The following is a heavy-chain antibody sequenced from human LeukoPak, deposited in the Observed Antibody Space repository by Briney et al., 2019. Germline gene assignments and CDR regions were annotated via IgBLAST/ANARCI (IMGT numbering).Heavy chain of an antibody. CDR2: IYYSGST. J-gene: IGHJ4*02. CDR3: ARLILTGSKRGIDY. Sequence: SETLSLTCTVSGGSISSSSYYWGWIRQPPGKGLEWIGSIYYSGSTYYNPSLKSRVTISVDTSKNQFSLKLSSVTAADTAVYYCARLILTGSKRGIDYWGQGTLVTVSS. D-gene: IGHD3-9*01. V-gene: IGHV4-39*01. CDR1: GGSISSSSYY.